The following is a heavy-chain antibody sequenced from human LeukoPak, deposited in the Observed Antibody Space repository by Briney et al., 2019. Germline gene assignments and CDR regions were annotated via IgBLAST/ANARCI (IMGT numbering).Heavy chain of an antibody. J-gene: IGHJ4*02. V-gene: IGHV1-2*02. CDR1: GYTFTDYY. D-gene: IGHD3-16*02. CDR2: INPNSGGT. Sequence: GASVKVSCKASGYTFTDYYIHWVRQAPGQGLEWMGWINPNSGGTNYSQKFQGRVTMTRDTSISTAYMELSRLTSDDTAVYYCARAPSYVWGSYHYNYYFDYWGQGTLVTVSS. CDR3: ARAPSYVWGSYHYNYYFDY.